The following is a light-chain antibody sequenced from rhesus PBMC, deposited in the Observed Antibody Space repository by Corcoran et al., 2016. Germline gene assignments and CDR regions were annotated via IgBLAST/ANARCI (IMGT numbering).Light chain of an antibody. V-gene: IGKV1-74*01. CDR1: ENVNNN. Sequence: DIQMTQSPSSLSASVGDRVTITSRASENVNNNVNWYQQKLGKAPNLLIYNASIFRSGVPVRFSGSGCGTDYTVTIVSLHPEDVGRSFCQYAYAPPYRFGQGTKVAIK. J-gene: IGKJ2*01. CDR3: QYAYAPPYR. CDR2: NAS.